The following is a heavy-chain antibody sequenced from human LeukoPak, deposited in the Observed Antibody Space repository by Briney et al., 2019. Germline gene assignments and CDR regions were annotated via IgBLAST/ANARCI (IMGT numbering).Heavy chain of an antibody. CDR1: GYTFTGYY. J-gene: IGHJ4*02. CDR3: ARDAGGWFGELLPYYFDY. V-gene: IGHV1-2*02. D-gene: IGHD3-10*01. Sequence: ASVTVSFTASGYTFTGYYMHWVRQAPGQGLEWMGWINPNSGGTNYAQKFQGRVTMTRDTSISTAYMELSRLRSDDTAVYYCARDAGGWFGELLPYYFDYWGQGTLVTVSS. CDR2: INPNSGGT.